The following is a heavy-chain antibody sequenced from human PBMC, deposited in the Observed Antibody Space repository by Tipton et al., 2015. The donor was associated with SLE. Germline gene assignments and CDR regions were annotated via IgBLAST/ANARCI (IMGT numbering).Heavy chain of an antibody. CDR3: ATSGYSTGWSLDYYYGMDV. D-gene: IGHD6-19*01. V-gene: IGHV1-2*02. CDR2: INPNTGGT. CDR1: GYTFTGYY. Sequence: QSGAEVKKPGASVKVSCKASGYTFTGYYMHWVRQAPGQGLEWMGWINPNTGGTNYAQKFQGRVTMTRDTSISTAYMELSRLRSDDTAVYYCATSGYSTGWSLDYYYGMDVWGQGTTVTVSS. J-gene: IGHJ6*02.